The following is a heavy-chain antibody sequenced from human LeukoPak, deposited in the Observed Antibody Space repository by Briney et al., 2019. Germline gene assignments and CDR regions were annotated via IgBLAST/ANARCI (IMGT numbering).Heavy chain of an antibody. J-gene: IGHJ4*02. CDR3: ARVGASYDGLIDY. CDR2: ISPYNGYT. CDR1: GYTFINSA. Sequence: ASVKVSCKASGYTFINSAIGWVRQAPGQGLEWMGWISPYNGYTKYAESLQGRVTMTTDTSTSTAYMELRSQRSDDTAMYYSARVGASYDGLIDYWGQGTRVTVSS. V-gene: IGHV1-18*01. D-gene: IGHD1-26*01.